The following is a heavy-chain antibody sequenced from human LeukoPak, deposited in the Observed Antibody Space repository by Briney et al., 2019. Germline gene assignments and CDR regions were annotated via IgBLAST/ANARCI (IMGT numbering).Heavy chain of an antibody. D-gene: IGHD7-27*01. CDR3: ARDSNWGTSPTFDY. Sequence: GASVKVSCKAAGGTFSSYAISWVRQAPGQGLEWMGRIIPILGIANYAQKFQGRVTITADKSTSTAYMELSSLRSEDTAVYYCARDSNWGTSPTFDYWGQGTLVTVSS. CDR2: IIPILGIA. CDR1: GGTFSSYA. J-gene: IGHJ4*02. V-gene: IGHV1-69*04.